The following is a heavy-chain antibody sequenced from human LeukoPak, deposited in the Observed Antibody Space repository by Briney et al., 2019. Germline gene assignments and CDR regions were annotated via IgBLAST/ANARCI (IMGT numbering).Heavy chain of an antibody. CDR2: INHSGST. J-gene: IGHJ5*02. D-gene: IGHD4-17*01. V-gene: IGHV4-34*01. CDR3: ARGDGTVGDPPGPIYNWFDP. Sequence: SETLSLTCAVYGGSFSGYYWSWIRQPPGKGLEWIGEINHSGSTNYNPSLKRRVTISVVTSKNQFSLKLSSATAADTAVYYSARGDGTVGDPPGPIYNWFDPWGQGTLVTVSS. CDR1: GGSFSGYY.